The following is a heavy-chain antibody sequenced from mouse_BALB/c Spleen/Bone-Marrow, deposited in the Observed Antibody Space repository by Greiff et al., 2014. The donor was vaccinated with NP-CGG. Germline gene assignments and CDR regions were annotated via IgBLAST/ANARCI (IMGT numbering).Heavy chain of an antibody. CDR3: ARDRGVQGYAMDY. J-gene: IGHJ4*01. CDR1: GFTFSDFY. V-gene: IGHV5-4*02. D-gene: IGHD2-14*01. Sequence: ESGGGLVKPGGSLKLSCAASGFTFSDFYMYWVRQTPEKRLEWVATISYGGSYIHYPDSVKGRFTISRDDAKNNLYLQMSSLKSEDTAMYYCARDRGVQGYAMDYWGQGTSVTVSS. CDR2: ISYGGSYI.